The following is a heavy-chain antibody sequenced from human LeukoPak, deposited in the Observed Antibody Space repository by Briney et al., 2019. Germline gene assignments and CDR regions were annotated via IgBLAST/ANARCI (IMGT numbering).Heavy chain of an antibody. Sequence: SETLSLTCAVYGGSWIRQPPGRGLEWIGEINHSGSTNYNPSLKSRVTISVDTSKNQFSLKLSSVTAADTAVYYCARHVGYYGSGSYYVRRYFDYWGQGTLVTVSS. CDR3: ARHVGYYGSGSYYVRRYFDY. D-gene: IGHD3-10*01. CDR1: GGS. V-gene: IGHV4-34*01. J-gene: IGHJ4*02. CDR2: INHSGST.